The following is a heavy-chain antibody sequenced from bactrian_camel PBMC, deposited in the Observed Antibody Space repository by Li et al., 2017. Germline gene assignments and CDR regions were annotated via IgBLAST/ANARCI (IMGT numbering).Heavy chain of an antibody. CDR2: FRYTFGRTT. V-gene: IGHV3S53*01. CDR3: AADVGSMSGNCQPNY. J-gene: IGHJ4*01. Sequence: HVQLVESGGGSVQTGGSLRLSCAISGNTYSLNCLGRFRQAPGMEREQVAVFRYTFGRTTYYADSVKGRFTISRDDARNTVYLQMNNLKPEDTAIYYCAADVGSMSGNCQPNYWGQGTQVTVS. CDR1: GNTYSLNC. D-gene: IGHD6*01.